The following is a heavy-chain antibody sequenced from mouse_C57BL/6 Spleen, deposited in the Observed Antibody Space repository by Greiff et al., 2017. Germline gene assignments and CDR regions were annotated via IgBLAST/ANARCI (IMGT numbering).Heavy chain of an antibody. CDR3: ARDSSTTLDG. CDR2: INPRNGGT. D-gene: IGHD1-1*01. CDR1: GYTFTGYW. V-gene: IGHV1-53*01. J-gene: IGHJ2*01. Sequence: QVQLQQPGTELVKPGASVKLSCKASGYTFTGYWMHWVKQRTGQGLEWIGNINPRNGGTNYNEKFKSKATLTADKSSSTAYMQLSSLTSEDSAVXYCARDSSTTLDGWGQGTTLTVSS.